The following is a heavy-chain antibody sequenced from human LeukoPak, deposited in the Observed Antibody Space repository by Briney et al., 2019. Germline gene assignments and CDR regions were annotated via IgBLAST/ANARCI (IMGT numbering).Heavy chain of an antibody. J-gene: IGHJ6*03. CDR1: GYTFTGYY. D-gene: IGHD2-15*01. CDR3: ARTVVVVAATGYYYYMDV. V-gene: IGHV1-2*02. Sequence: ASVKVSCKASGYTFTGYYMHWVRQAPGQGLEWMGWINPNSGGTNYAQKFQGRVTVTRDTSISTAYMELSRLRSDDTAVYYCARTVVVVAATGYYYYMDVWGKGTTVTVSS. CDR2: INPNSGGT.